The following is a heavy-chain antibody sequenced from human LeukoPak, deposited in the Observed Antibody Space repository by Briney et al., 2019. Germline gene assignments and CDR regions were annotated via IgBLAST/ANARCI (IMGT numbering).Heavy chain of an antibody. Sequence: SVKVSCKASGGTFSSYAISWVRQAPGQGLEWMGGIIPIFGTANYAQKFQGRVTITADESTSTAYMELSSLRPEDTAVYYCARESSSTSCPFDYWGQGTLVTVSS. V-gene: IGHV1-69*13. CDR3: ARESSSTSCPFDY. J-gene: IGHJ4*02. D-gene: IGHD2-2*01. CDR1: GGTFSSYA. CDR2: IIPIFGTA.